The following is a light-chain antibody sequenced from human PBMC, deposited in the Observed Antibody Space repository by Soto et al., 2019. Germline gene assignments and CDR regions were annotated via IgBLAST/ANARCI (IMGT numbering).Light chain of an antibody. V-gene: IGKV1-5*01. J-gene: IGKJ1*01. CDR3: QQYNSYS. CDR1: QSISNW. Sequence: DIKLTQSPSTLPASVGDRVTLSCRASQSISNWLAWYQQKPGTAPKVLIYHASNLQSGVPARFSGSGSGTECTLTISSLQPDDFSTYYCQQYNSYSFGQGTKVDIK. CDR2: HAS.